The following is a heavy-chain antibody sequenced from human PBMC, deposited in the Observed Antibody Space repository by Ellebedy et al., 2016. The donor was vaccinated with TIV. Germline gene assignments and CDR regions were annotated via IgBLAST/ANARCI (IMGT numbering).Heavy chain of an antibody. Sequence: AASVKVSCKASGGTFSSYAISWVRQAPGQGLEWMGGIIPIFGTANYAQKFQGRVTITADESTSTAYMELSSLRSEDTAVYYCARDRRFGELFGYYYYGMDVWGQGTTVTVSS. CDR1: GGTFSSYA. CDR3: ARDRRFGELFGYYYYGMDV. V-gene: IGHV1-69*13. D-gene: IGHD3-10*01. CDR2: IIPIFGTA. J-gene: IGHJ6*02.